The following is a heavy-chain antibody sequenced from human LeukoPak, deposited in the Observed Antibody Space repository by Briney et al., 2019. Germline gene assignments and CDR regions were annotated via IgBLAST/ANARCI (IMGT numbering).Heavy chain of an antibody. CDR2: ISGSGGST. D-gene: IGHD6-19*01. J-gene: IGHJ4*02. Sequence: GGSLRLSCAASGFTFSSYAMSWVRQAPGKGLEWVSAISGSGGSTYYADSVKGRFTISRDNSKNSLYLQMNSLRAEDMALYYCAKGGRQWLVNELDYWGQGTLVTVSS. V-gene: IGHV3-23*01. CDR1: GFTFSSYA. CDR3: AKGGRQWLVNELDY.